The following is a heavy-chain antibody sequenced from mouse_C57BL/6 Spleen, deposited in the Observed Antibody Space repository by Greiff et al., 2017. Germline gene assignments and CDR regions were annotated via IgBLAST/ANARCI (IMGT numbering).Heavy chain of an antibody. CDR3: ASSTVVATGDARDY. CDR2: IYPRDGST. D-gene: IGHD1-1*01. J-gene: IGHJ4*01. Sequence: QVQLQQSGPELVKPGASVKLSCKASGYTFTSYDINWVKQRPGQGLEWIGWIYPRDGSTKYNEKFKGKATLTVDTSSSTAYMELHSLTSEDSAVYFCASSTVVATGDARDYWGQGTSVTVSS. V-gene: IGHV1-85*01. CDR1: GYTFTSYD.